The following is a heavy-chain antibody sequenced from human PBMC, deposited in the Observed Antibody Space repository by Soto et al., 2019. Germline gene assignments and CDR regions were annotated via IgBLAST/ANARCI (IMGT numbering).Heavy chain of an antibody. CDR1: GYTFTRYD. Sequence: QVQLVQSGAEVKKPGASVKVSCKASGYTFTRYDINWVRQATGQGLEWMGWMNPNSGNTGYAQKFQGRVTMTRNTAISTAYMELSSLRSEDTAVYYCAAALVVVAATSLSDWFDPWGQGTLVTVSS. V-gene: IGHV1-8*01. D-gene: IGHD2-15*01. CDR2: MNPNSGNT. J-gene: IGHJ5*02. CDR3: AAALVVVAATSLSDWFDP.